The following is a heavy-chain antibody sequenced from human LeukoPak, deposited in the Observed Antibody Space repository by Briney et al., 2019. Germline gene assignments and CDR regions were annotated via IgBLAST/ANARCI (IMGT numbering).Heavy chain of an antibody. D-gene: IGHD3-16*01. V-gene: IGHV1-2*02. Sequence: GASGKISCKASGYKFTDDYMYWVRQAPGQGLEFMGWINPDSGFTNYAQKFKGRVTMTRDTSISTAYLEVRSLTSDDTAVYYCAPTAEAYTSWWKVWGQGTLVTVSS. CDR3: APTAEAYTSWWKV. J-gene: IGHJ4*02. CDR2: INPDSGFT. CDR1: GYKFTDDY.